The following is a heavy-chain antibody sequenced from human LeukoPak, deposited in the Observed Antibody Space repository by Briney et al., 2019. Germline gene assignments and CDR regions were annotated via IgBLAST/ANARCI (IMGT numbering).Heavy chain of an antibody. CDR3: AKDERASGYSSSWLDY. J-gene: IGHJ4*02. Sequence: GGSLRLSCAASGFTFSSYGMHWVRQAPGKGLEWVSAISGSGGSTYYADSVKGRFTISRDNSKNTLYLQMNSLRAEDTAVYYCAKDERASGYSSSWLDYWGQGTLVTVSS. CDR2: ISGSGGST. D-gene: IGHD6-13*01. CDR1: GFTFSSYG. V-gene: IGHV3-NL1*01.